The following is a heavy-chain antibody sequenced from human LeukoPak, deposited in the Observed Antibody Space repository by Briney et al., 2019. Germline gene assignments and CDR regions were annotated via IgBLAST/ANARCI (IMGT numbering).Heavy chain of an antibody. Sequence: GGSLRLSCAASGFTFSNYGMNWVRQAPGKGLEWVSAISGSGHNTYYADSVKGRFTISRDNSKNTLYLQMNSLRAEDTAVYYCTTDLGDYGDYIRCWGQGTLVTVSS. CDR1: GFTFSNYG. D-gene: IGHD4-17*01. CDR2: ISGSGHNT. V-gene: IGHV3-23*01. J-gene: IGHJ4*02. CDR3: TTDLGDYGDYIRC.